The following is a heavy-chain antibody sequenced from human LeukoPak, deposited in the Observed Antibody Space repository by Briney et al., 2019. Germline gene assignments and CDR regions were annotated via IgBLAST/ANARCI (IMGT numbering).Heavy chain of an antibody. V-gene: IGHV3-21*01. D-gene: IGHD6-19*01. J-gene: IGHJ4*02. CDR2: ISSSSSYI. CDR1: GFTFSSYS. Sequence: GGSLRLSCAASGFTFSSYSMNWVRQAPGKGLEWVSSISSSSSYIYYADSVKGRFTISRDNAKNSLYLQMNSLRAEDTAVYYCARDNVGAVAGTKIDYWGQGTLVTVSS. CDR3: ARDNVGAVAGTKIDY.